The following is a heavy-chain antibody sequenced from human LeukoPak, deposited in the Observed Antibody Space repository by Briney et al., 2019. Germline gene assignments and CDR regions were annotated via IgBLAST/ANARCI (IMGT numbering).Heavy chain of an antibody. CDR2: ISGSGGST. V-gene: IGHV3-23*01. J-gene: IGHJ4*02. D-gene: IGHD4-23*01. Sequence: GGSLRLSCAASGFTFSSYAMSWVRQAPVKELEWVSAISGSGGSTYYADSVKGRFTISRDNSKNTLYLQMNSLRAEDTAVYYSAKSSYGGTPRPDFDYWGQGTLVTVSS. CDR3: AKSSYGGTPRPDFDY. CDR1: GFTFSSYA.